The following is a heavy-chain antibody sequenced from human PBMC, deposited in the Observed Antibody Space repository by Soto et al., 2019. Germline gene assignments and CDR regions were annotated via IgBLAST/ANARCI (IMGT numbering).Heavy chain of an antibody. J-gene: IGHJ3*02. Sequence: GGSLRLSCAASGFTFSSYAMSWVRQAPGKGLEWVSAISGSGGSTYYADSVKGRFTISRDNSKNTLYLQMNSLRAEDTAVYYCAKDYRRYQAAAGTSGLDIWGQGTMVTVSS. CDR2: ISGSGGST. CDR1: GFTFSSYA. V-gene: IGHV3-23*01. CDR3: AKDYRRYQAAAGTSGLDI. D-gene: IGHD6-13*01.